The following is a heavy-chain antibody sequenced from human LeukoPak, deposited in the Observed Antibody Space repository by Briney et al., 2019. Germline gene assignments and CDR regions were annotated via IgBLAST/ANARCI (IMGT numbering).Heavy chain of an antibody. CDR2: ISSSGSTI. V-gene: IGHV3-11*01. CDR3: ARAGIRSSGWYEDFDY. CDR1: GFTFSDYY. J-gene: IGHJ4*02. Sequence: GGSLRLSCAASGFTFSDYYMSWIRQAPGKGLEWVPYISSSGSTIYYADSVKGRFTISRDNAKNSLYLQMNSLRAEDTAVYYCARAGIRSSGWYEDFDYWGQGTLVTVSS. D-gene: IGHD6-19*01.